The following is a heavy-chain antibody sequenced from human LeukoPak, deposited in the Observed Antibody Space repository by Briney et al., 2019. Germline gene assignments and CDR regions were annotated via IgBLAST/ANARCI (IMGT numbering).Heavy chain of an antibody. CDR3: ARGLPGSGYYYFDY. CDR1: GFTFSSYV. D-gene: IGHD3-3*01. CDR2: ISGSGGST. V-gene: IGHV3-23*01. Sequence: PGGSLRLSCAASGFTFSSYVMSRVRQAPGKGLEWVSAISGSGGSTYYADSVKGRLTISRDNSKNTLYLQMNSLRAEDTAVYFCARGLPGSGYYYFDYWGQGTLVTVSS. J-gene: IGHJ4*02.